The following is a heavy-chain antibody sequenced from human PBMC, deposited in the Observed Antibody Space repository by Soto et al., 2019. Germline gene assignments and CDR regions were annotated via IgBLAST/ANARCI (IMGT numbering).Heavy chain of an antibody. CDR2: ISYDGSNK. V-gene: IGHV3-30*18. CDR3: AKDTYYHDSSGYYIFDY. Sequence: GGSLRLSCAASGLTFSSYGMHWVRQAPCKGLEWVAVISYDGSNKNYADSVKGRFTISRDNSKNTVYLQMNSLRAEDTAVYYCAKDTYYHDSSGYYIFDYWGQGTLVTVSS. CDR1: GLTFSSYG. D-gene: IGHD3-22*01. J-gene: IGHJ4*02.